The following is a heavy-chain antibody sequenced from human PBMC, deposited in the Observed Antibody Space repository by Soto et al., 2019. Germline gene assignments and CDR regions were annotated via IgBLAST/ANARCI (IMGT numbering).Heavy chain of an antibody. CDR3: ASFVYSSGWYDVDY. CDR2: ISSSSSYI. J-gene: IGHJ4*02. CDR1: GVTFSSYS. D-gene: IGHD6-19*01. V-gene: IGHV3-21*01. Sequence: GGSLRLSCAASGVTFSSYSMNWVRQAPGKGLEWVPSISSSSSYIYYADSVKGRFTISRDNAKNSLYLQMNSLRAEDTAVYYCASFVYSSGWYDVDYWGQGTLVTVSS.